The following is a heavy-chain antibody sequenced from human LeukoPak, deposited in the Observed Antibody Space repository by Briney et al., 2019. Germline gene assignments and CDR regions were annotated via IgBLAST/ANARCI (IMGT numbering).Heavy chain of an antibody. V-gene: IGHV1-18*01. J-gene: IGHJ4*02. Sequence: ASVKVSCKASGYTFTSYGISWVRQAPGQGLEWTGWISAYNGNTNYAQKLQGRVTMTTDTSTSTAYMELRSLRSDDTAVYYCARDRPQYYYDSSGYGGVFDYWGQGTLVTVSS. D-gene: IGHD3-22*01. CDR2: ISAYNGNT. CDR3: ARDRPQYYYDSSGYGGVFDY. CDR1: GYTFTSYG.